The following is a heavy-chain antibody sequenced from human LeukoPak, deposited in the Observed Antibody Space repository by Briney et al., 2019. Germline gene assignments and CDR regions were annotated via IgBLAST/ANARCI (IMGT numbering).Heavy chain of an antibody. CDR2: TYYRSKWYN. CDR1: GDSVSTNTAT. CDR3: AREFRRSFDY. Sequence: SQTLSLTCGISGDSVSTNTATWNWIRQSPSRGLEWLGRTYYRSKWYNDYALSVKSRITINPDTSKNQFSLQLNSVTPDDTAVYYCAREFRRSFDYWGQETLVTVSS. D-gene: IGHD5-24*01. V-gene: IGHV6-1*01. J-gene: IGHJ4*02.